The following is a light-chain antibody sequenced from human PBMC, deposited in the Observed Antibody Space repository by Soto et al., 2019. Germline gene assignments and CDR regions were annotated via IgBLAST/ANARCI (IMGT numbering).Light chain of an antibody. J-gene: IGKJ4*01. CDR2: DAS. CDR3: QQRSNWPST. CDR1: QSVSSY. Sequence: EIVLTQSPATLSLSPGNRATLSCRASQSVSSYLAWYQQKPGQAPRLLIYDASNRATGIPARFSVSGSGTDFTITITSLEPEDFAVYYCQQRSNWPSTFGGGTKVEIK. V-gene: IGKV3-11*01.